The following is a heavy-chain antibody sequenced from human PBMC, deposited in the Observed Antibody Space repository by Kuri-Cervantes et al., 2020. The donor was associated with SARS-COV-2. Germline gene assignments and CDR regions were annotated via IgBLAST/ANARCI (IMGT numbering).Heavy chain of an antibody. V-gene: IGHV2-70*11. D-gene: IGHD5-24*01. CDR2: IDWDDDK. Sequence: SGPTLVKPTQTLTLTCTFSGFSLSTSGMCVSWIRQPPGKALEWLARIDWDDDKYYSTSLKTRLTISKDTSKNQVVLTMTNMDPVDTATYYCARIRVEMATIGDYYYYGMDVWGQGTMVTVSS. CDR3: ARIRVEMATIGDYYYYGMDV. J-gene: IGHJ6*02. CDR1: GFSLSTSGMC.